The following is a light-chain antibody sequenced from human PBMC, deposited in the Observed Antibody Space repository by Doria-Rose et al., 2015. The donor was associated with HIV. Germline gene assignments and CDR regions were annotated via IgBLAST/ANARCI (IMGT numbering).Light chain of an antibody. Sequence: TQSPGTLSLSPGERATLSCRASQSFSSTYLAWYQQKPGQAPSLLIYDGSTRATGIPDRFSASGSETDFTLTIIRLEPEDFALYYCHQYGTSWTFGQGTKVEI. J-gene: IGKJ1*01. V-gene: IGKV3-20*01. CDR1: QSFSSTY. CDR2: DGS. CDR3: HQYGTSWT.